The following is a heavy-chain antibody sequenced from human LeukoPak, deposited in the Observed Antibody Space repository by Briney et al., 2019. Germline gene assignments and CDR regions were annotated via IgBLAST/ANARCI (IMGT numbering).Heavy chain of an antibody. D-gene: IGHD5-12*01. CDR3: ARAPAHYDWVYFDY. V-gene: IGHV5-51*01. J-gene: IGHJ4*02. Sequence: GESLKISCKGSGYSFTSYWIGCVRQMPGKGLEGMGIIYPGDSDTRYSPSFQGQVTISADKSISTAYLQWSSLKASDTAMYYCARAPAHYDWVYFDYWGQGTLVTVSS. CDR2: IYPGDSDT. CDR1: GYSFTSYW.